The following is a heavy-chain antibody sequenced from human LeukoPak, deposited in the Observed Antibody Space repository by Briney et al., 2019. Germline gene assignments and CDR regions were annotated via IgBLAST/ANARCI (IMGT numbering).Heavy chain of an antibody. CDR1: GFTVSSSY. CDR3: ARSYAITMIDYYFDY. Sequence: GGSLRLPCAASGFTVSSSYMSWVRQAPGTGLEWVSVIYSGGITYYSDSVKGRFTISRDNSKNTLYLQMTSLRAEDTAVYYCARSYAITMIDYYFDYWGQGTLVTVSS. V-gene: IGHV3-53*01. D-gene: IGHD3-22*01. CDR2: IYSGGIT. J-gene: IGHJ4*02.